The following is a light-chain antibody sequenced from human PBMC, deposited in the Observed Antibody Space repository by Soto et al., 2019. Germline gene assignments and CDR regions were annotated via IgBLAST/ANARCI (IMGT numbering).Light chain of an antibody. Sequence: DIQMTQSPSSLSASVGDRVTITCRASQGISNYLAWYQQKPGKVPKLLIYAASTLQSGVPSRFTGSESGTDFTLTISGLQPEDGATYYYQKYNNAPPWTFGKGTNVEIK. J-gene: IGKJ1*01. CDR2: AAS. V-gene: IGKV1-27*01. CDR3: QKYNNAPPWT. CDR1: QGISNY.